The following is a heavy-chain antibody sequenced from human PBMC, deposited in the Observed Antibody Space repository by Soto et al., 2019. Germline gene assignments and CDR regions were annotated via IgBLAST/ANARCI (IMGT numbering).Heavy chain of an antibody. CDR3: ARGSGGSGRSYYYGLDV. CDR2: ISSSSSYI. D-gene: IGHD3-10*01. J-gene: IGHJ6*02. V-gene: IGHV3-21*03. Sequence: GSLRLSCAASGFTFSSDSMNWVRQAPGKGLEWVSSISSSSSYIYYADSVKGRCTISRDNSQNTVYLQMNSLRAEDTAVYYWARGSGGSGRSYYYGLDVWGQGTTVTVSS. CDR1: GFTFSSDS.